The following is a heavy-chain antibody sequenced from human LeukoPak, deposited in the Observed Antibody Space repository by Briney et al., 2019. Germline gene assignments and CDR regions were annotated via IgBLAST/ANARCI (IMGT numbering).Heavy chain of an antibody. CDR1: GYTFTGYY. CDR3: ARGGGWFGELSRTDFDY. J-gene: IGHJ4*02. V-gene: IGHV1-2*02. CDR2: INPNSGGT. D-gene: IGHD3-10*01. Sequence: GASVKVSCKASGYTFTGYYMHWVRQAPGQGLEWMGWINPNSGGTNYAQKFQGRVTMTRDTSISTAYMELSRLRSDDTAVYYCARGGGWFGELSRTDFDYWGQGTLVTVSS.